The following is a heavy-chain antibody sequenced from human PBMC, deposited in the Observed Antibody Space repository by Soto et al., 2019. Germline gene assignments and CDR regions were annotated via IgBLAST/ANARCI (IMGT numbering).Heavy chain of an antibody. CDR1: GGSISSSSYY. CDR3: ARHAPAFGVVINWFDP. CDR2: IYYSGST. Sequence: SETLSLTCTVSGGSISSSSYYWGWIRQPPGKGLEWIGSIYYSGSTYYNPSLKSRVTISVDTSKKQFSLKLSSVTAADTAVYYCARHAPAFGVVINWFDPWGQGTLVTVSS. J-gene: IGHJ5*02. V-gene: IGHV4-39*01. D-gene: IGHD3-3*01.